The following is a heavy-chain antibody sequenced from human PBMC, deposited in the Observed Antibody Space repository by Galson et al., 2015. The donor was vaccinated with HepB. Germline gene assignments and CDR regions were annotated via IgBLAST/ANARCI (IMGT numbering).Heavy chain of an antibody. CDR2: ISYDGSNK. CDR3: AKVLYSSGWYVYGMDV. Sequence: SLRLSCAASGFTFSNYGMHWVRQAPGKGLAWVAIISYDGSNKYYVDSVKGRFTISRDNSKNTLYLQMNSLRVEDTAVYYCAKVLYSSGWYVYGMDVWGQGTTVTVPS. CDR1: GFTFSNYG. D-gene: IGHD6-19*01. J-gene: IGHJ6*02. V-gene: IGHV3-30*18.